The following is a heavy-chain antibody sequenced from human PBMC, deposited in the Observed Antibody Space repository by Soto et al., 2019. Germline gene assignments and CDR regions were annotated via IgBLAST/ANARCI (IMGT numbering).Heavy chain of an antibody. CDR3: AQRLSSYVLGRERANDFAP. D-gene: IGHD3-16*01. Sequence: QITLKESGPPLVRPTQPLTLTCTFSGFSLSTTGVGVGWIRQPPGKALEWLALIYWDDDKRDSPSLKSRLTTTKDTSKYEVILTMPNMDPVDTATYYCAQRLSSYVLGRERANDFAPWGQGTLVTVSS. CDR1: GFSLSTTGVG. V-gene: IGHV2-5*02. CDR2: IYWDDDK. J-gene: IGHJ5*02.